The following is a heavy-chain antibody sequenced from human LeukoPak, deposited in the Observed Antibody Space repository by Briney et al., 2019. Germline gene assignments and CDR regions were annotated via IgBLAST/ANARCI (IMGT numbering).Heavy chain of an antibody. Sequence: PSETLSLTCTVSSGSIRGYYWSWIRQPPGKGLEWIGYIYYSGSTSYNPSLKSRVTISLDTSKNQFSLKLSSVTAADRAVYYCARDRGQDYSGNSDAFDIWGQGTMVTVSS. J-gene: IGHJ3*02. CDR2: IYYSGST. CDR3: ARDRGQDYSGNSDAFDI. V-gene: IGHV4-59*01. D-gene: IGHD4-23*01. CDR1: SGSIRGYY.